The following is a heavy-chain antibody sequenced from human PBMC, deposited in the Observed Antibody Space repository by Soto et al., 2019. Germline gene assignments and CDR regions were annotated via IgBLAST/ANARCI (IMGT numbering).Heavy chain of an antibody. J-gene: IGHJ4*02. V-gene: IGHV3-23*01. D-gene: IGHD1-26*01. CDR2: IAISGITT. Sequence: DVQLLESGGALVQPGESLRLSCAASGFPFSSYAMTWVRQAPGKGLEWVSTIAISGITTFYADSVRGRFTISRDNPGNTLYLQMNNLGVEDTGIYYCAKVEERWDLTLHYDSWGQGTLVTVSS. CDR3: AKVEERWDLTLHYDS. CDR1: GFPFSSYA.